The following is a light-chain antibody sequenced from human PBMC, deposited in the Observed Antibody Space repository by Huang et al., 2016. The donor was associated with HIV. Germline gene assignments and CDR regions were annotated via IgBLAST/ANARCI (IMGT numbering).Light chain of an antibody. V-gene: IGKV3-20*01. CDR1: QSVSGRN. CDR3: QQYGSSPTT. Sequence: EIVLTQSPGTLSLSPGERATLHCRASQSVSGRNLAWYQQKPCQAPMLLIDGTSSRATGIPDRFSGSGSGTDFTLTISRLEPEDFAVYYCQQYGSSPTTFGGGTKVEIK. CDR2: GTS. J-gene: IGKJ4*01.